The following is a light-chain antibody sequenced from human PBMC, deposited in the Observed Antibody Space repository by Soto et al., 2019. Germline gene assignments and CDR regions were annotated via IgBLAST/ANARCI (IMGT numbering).Light chain of an antibody. J-gene: IGKJ2*01. CDR3: QQYYSTPPYT. Sequence: DIVMTQSPDSLSVSLGERATINGKSSQSVLYTSNNKNYLSWYRQKPGQNPKLIIYWASIRESGVPDPLSGSGSGTDFTLTLSSVQAEDVAVYYCQQYYSTPPYTFGQGTKLEIK. CDR2: WAS. V-gene: IGKV4-1*01. CDR1: QSVLYTSNNKNY.